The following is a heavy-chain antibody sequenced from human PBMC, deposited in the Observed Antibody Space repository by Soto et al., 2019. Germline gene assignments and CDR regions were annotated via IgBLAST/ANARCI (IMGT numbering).Heavy chain of an antibody. D-gene: IGHD6-6*01. J-gene: IGHJ5*02. CDR2: ISTYDGNT. CDR3: ARKSSSSSWFDP. V-gene: IGHV1-18*01. CDR1: GYTFFTYG. Sequence: GASVKFYCKASGYTFFTYGITWVRQAPGQGLEWMGWISTYDGNTDYAQKLQGRVTMTTDTSTRTAYMELRSLRSDDTAVYYCARKSSSSSWFDPWGQGTLVTVSS.